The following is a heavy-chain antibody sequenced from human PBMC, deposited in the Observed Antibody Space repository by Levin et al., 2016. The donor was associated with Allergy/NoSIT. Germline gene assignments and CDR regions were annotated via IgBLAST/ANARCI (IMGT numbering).Heavy chain of an antibody. CDR1: GYQFTGYY. CDR2: INPHTGGR. V-gene: IGHV1-2*06. Sequence: ASVKVSCKAFGYQFTGYYMNWVRQAPGQGLEWMGRINPHTGGRESAQKFQGTITLTRDTSISTVYMALSSLTPDDTAVYYCARDRSFCLGGYCQVPKYPYFAMDVWGQGTTVTVSS. J-gene: IGHJ6*02. CDR3: ARDRSFCLGGYCQVPKYPYFAMDV. D-gene: IGHD3-9*01.